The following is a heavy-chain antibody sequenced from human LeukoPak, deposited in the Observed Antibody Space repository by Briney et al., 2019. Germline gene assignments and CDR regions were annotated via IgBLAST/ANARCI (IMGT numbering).Heavy chain of an antibody. J-gene: IGHJ4*02. V-gene: IGHV3-66*02. D-gene: IGHD2-2*01. CDR2: IYSGSST. CDR1: GFSVNRNY. CDR3: AKDRYCSSTSCSYFVY. Sequence: GGSLRLSCAASGFSVNRNYMSWVRQAPGKGLERVSVIYSGSSTYYADSVKGRFTISRDNSKITLYLQTNCLRAEDTAVYYCAKDRYCSSTSCSYFVYWGQGTLVTVSS.